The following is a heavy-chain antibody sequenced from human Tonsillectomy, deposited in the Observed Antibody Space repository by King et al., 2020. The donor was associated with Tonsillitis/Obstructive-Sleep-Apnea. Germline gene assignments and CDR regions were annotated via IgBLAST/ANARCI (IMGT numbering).Heavy chain of an antibody. CDR1: GGSFSGYY. CDR3: ARVFSFLIFGVVTHYYMDV. D-gene: IGHD3-3*01. Sequence: VQLQQWGAGLLKPSETLSLTCSVYGGSFSGYYWSWIRQPPGKGLEWIGEINHSGITNSNPSLKSRVTISVDTSKNQFSLKLSSVTAADTAVYYCARVFSFLIFGVVTHYYMDVWGKGTTVTVSS. V-gene: IGHV4-34*01. CDR2: INHSGIT. J-gene: IGHJ6*03.